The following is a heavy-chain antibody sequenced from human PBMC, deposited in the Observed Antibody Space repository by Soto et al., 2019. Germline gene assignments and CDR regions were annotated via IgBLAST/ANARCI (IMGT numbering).Heavy chain of an antibody. V-gene: IGHV1-69*08. Sequence: QVQLVQSGAEVKKPGSSVKVSCKASGGTFSSYTISWVRQAPGQGLEWMGRIIPILGIANYAQKFQGRVTITADKSTSTAYMELSSLRSEDTAVYYCAREIGVVPAAIAYYYYYMDVWGKGTTVTVSS. CDR2: IIPILGIA. J-gene: IGHJ6*03. CDR3: AREIGVVPAAIAYYYYYMDV. CDR1: GGTFSSYT. D-gene: IGHD2-2*02.